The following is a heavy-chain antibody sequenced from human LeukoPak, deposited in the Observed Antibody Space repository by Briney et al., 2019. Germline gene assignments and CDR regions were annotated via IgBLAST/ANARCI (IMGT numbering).Heavy chain of an antibody. Sequence: SQTLSLTCAISGDSVSSSASWNWIRQSPSRGLEWLGRTYYRSNWYSDYATSVKGRITINADTSKNQFSLQLNSVIPEDTAVYYCARDPDSSNEWGPFDPWGQGTLVTVSS. CDR3: ARDPDSSNEWGPFDP. V-gene: IGHV6-1*01. D-gene: IGHD1-1*01. CDR2: TYYRSNWYS. CDR1: GDSVSSSAS. J-gene: IGHJ5*02.